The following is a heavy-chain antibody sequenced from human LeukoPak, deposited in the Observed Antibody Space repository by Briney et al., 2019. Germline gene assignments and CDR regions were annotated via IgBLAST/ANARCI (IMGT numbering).Heavy chain of an antibody. J-gene: IGHJ4*02. CDR2: MNPNSGNT. Sequence: ASVKVSCKASGYTFANYDINWVRQATGQGLEWMGYMNPNSGNTGYAQKFQGRVTMTSDTSISTAYMELSSLRSEDTAVYYCATTLRNKPPWGQGTLVTVSS. D-gene: IGHD5-12*01. CDR1: GYTFANYD. CDR3: ATTLRNKPP. V-gene: IGHV1-8*01.